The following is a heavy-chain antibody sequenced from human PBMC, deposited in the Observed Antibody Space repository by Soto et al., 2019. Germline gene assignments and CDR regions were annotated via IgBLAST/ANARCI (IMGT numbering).Heavy chain of an antibody. CDR1: GFTFSSYW. CDR3: ARVGLGYCSSTSCYSFIGYYYYGMDV. Sequence: GGSLRLSCAASGFTFSSYWMHWVRQAPGKGLVWVSRINSDGSSTSYADSGKGRLTISRDNAKNTLYLQMNSLRAEDTAVYYCARVGLGYCSSTSCYSFIGYYYYGMDVWGQGTTVTVSS. V-gene: IGHV3-74*01. D-gene: IGHD2-2*01. J-gene: IGHJ6*02. CDR2: INSDGSST.